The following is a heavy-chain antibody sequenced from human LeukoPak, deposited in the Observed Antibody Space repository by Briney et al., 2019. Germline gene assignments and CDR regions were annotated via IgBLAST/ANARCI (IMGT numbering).Heavy chain of an antibody. J-gene: IGHJ4*02. D-gene: IGHD6-13*01. V-gene: IGHV3-7*05. CDR3: AREIGSAARGR. CDR2: IKEDGSEK. CDR1: GFTFSTYS. Sequence: GGSLRLSCAASGFTFSTYSINWVRQAPGKGLEWVANIKEDGSEKYYVDSVKGRFTIARDNAKNSMYLQMDSLRAEDTAMYYCAREIGSAARGRWGQGTLVTVSS.